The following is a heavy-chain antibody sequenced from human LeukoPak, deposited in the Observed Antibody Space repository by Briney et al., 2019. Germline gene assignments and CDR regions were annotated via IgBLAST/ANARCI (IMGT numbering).Heavy chain of an antibody. V-gene: IGHV1-69*01. D-gene: IGHD2-15*01. Sequence: GASVKVSCKASGGTFSNYAISWMRQAPGQGPEWMGGIIPSFGTANYAQKFEGRVNSTADESTNIAYMELRSLRSEDAAVYYCAKGGYCSGGTCYIRGFDPWGQGTLVTVSS. CDR1: GGTFSNYA. J-gene: IGHJ5*02. CDR2: IIPSFGTA. CDR3: AKGGYCSGGTCYIRGFDP.